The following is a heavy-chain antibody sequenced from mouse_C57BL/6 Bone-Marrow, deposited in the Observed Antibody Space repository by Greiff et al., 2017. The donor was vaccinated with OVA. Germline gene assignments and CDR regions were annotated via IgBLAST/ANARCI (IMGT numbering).Heavy chain of an antibody. Sequence: QVQLKESGAELAKPGASVKLSCKASGYTFTSYWMHWVNQRPGQGLEWIGYINPSSGYTKYNQKFKDKATLTADTSSSTAYMQLSSLTYEDSAVYNWARTVVADYWGKGTTLTVSS. V-gene: IGHV1-7*01. J-gene: IGHJ2*01. CDR3: ARTVVADY. CDR1: GYTFTSYW. D-gene: IGHD1-1*01. CDR2: INPSSGYT.